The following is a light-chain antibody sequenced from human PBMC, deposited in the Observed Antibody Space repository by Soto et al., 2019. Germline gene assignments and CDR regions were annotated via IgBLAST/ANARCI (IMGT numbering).Light chain of an antibody. J-gene: IGLJ2*01. CDR3: SSHTSSSAVV. CDR1: TSDVGGYNY. Sequence: QSVLTQPASVSGSPGQSITISCTGTTSDVGGYNYVSWYQQHPGKAPKVMIYDVSNRPSGISNRFSGSKSGNTASLTISGLQAEDEADYFCSSHTSSSAVVFGGGTKLTVL. V-gene: IGLV2-14*01. CDR2: DVS.